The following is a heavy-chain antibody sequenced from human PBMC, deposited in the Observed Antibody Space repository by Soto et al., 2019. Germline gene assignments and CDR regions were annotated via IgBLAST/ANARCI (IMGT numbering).Heavy chain of an antibody. Sequence: ASVKVSCKASGYTFTDYFIHWVRQAPGQGLEWMGCINPYSGGTNSAQNFQGRVTMTRDTSISTAYMELTSLRSDDTAVYYCVRDLSYPFYFDSWGQGTLVTAPQ. CDR1: GYTFTDYF. V-gene: IGHV1-2*02. J-gene: IGHJ4*02. D-gene: IGHD3-10*01. CDR2: INPYSGGT. CDR3: VRDLSYPFYFDS.